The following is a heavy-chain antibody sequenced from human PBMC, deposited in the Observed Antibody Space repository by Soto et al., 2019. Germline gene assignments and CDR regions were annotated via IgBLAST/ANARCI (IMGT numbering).Heavy chain of an antibody. J-gene: IGHJ6*02. Sequence: SVKVSCKACGVTFSSYTISWVRQAPGQGLEWMGRIIPILGIANYAQKVQGRVTITADRSTSTAYMELSSLRSEDTAVYYCARDSGDVAAPGSNYFTFYGMYIWGQGNTVTISS. V-gene: IGHV1-69*04. CDR3: ARDSGDVAAPGSNYFTFYGMYI. D-gene: IGHD6-13*01. CDR1: GVTFSSYT. CDR2: IIPILGIA.